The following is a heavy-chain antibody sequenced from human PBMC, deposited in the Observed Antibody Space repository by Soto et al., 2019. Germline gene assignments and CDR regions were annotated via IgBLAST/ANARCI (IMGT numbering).Heavy chain of an antibody. CDR2: MNPNSGNT. V-gene: IGHV1-8*01. Sequence: ASVKVSCTASGYTFSSYDINWVRKATGQGLEWMGWMNPNSGNTGDAQKFQGRVTMTRNTSISTAYMELSSRRSEDTAVYYCARSGGYDFWSGYYMGYYYYYMDVWGKGTTVTVSS. CDR3: ARSGGYDFWSGYYMGYYYYYMDV. J-gene: IGHJ6*03. D-gene: IGHD3-3*01. CDR1: GYTFSSYD.